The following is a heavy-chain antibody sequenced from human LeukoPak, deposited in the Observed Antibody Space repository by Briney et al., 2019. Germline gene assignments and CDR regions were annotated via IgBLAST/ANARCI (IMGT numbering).Heavy chain of an antibody. J-gene: IGHJ6*02. CDR2: TWYDGSNK. CDR3: AREMRSSGSYYYYYYGMDV. Sequence: GGSLRLSCAASGFTFSSYGMHWVRQAPGKGLEWVAVTWYDGSNKYYADSVKGRFTISRDNSKNTLYLQMNSLRAEDTAVYYCAREMRSSGSYYYYYYGMDVWGQGTTVTVSS. D-gene: IGHD3-22*01. CDR1: GFTFSSYG. V-gene: IGHV3-33*01.